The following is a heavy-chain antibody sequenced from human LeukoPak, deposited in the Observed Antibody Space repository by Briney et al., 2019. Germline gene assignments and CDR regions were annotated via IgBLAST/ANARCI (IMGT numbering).Heavy chain of an antibody. CDR1: GFTFSGYW. V-gene: IGHV3-74*01. D-gene: IGHD3-10*01. CDR3: ARGGSGSYVQPGDH. J-gene: IGHJ4*02. CDR2: INGDGSST. Sequence: GGSLRLSCAASGFTFSGYWMHWVRQAPGKGLVWVSRINGDGSSTTYADSVKGRFTISRDNAKNTLYLQMNSLRAEDTAVYYCARGGSGSYVQPGDHWGQGTLVTVSS.